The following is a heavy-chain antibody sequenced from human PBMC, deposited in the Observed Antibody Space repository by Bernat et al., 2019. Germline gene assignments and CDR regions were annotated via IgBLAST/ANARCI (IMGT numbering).Heavy chain of an antibody. V-gene: IGHV3-7*03. J-gene: IGHJ4*02. Sequence: EVQLVESGGGLVQPGGSLRLSCAASGFTFASYWMSWVRQAPGKGLEWVANIKQDGSEKYYVDSVKGRFTISRDNAKNSLYLQMNSLRAEDTAMYYCASQGWELRYWGRGTLVTVSS. CDR2: IKQDGSEK. CDR1: GFTFASYW. CDR3: ASQGWELRY. D-gene: IGHD1-26*01.